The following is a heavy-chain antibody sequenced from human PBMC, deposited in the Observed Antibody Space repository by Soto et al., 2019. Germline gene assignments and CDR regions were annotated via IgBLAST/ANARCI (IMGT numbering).Heavy chain of an antibody. D-gene: IGHD2-2*01. V-gene: IGHV3-30*18. CDR2: ISYDGSNK. J-gene: IGHJ6*02. CDR3: AKDRCSSTSCLIYYYYYYGMDV. Sequence: QVQLVESGGGVVQPGRSLRLSCAASGFTFSSYGMHWVRQAPGKGLEWVAVISYDGSNKYYADSVKGRFTISRDNSKNTLYLQMNSLRAEDTAVYYCAKDRCSSTSCLIYYYYYYGMDVWGQGTTVTVSS. CDR1: GFTFSSYG.